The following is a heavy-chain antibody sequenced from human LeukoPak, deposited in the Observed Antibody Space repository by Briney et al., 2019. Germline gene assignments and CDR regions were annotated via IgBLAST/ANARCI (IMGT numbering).Heavy chain of an antibody. Sequence: SQTLSLTCAISGDSVSSNSAAWNRIRQSPSRGLEWLGRTYYRSKWYNDYAVSVKSRITINPDTSKNRFSLQLNSVTPEDTAVYYCARGDIAVAGTSYYYYYGMDVWGQGTTVTVSS. CDR1: GDSVSSNSAA. CDR3: ARGDIAVAGTSYYYYYGMDV. D-gene: IGHD6-19*01. CDR2: TYYRSKWYN. J-gene: IGHJ6*02. V-gene: IGHV6-1*01.